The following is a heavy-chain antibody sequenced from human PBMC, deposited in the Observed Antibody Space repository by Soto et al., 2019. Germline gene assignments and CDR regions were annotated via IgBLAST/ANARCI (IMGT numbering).Heavy chain of an antibody. CDR2: IYYSGST. D-gene: IGHD3-22*01. CDR1: GGSISSYY. Sequence: LCGGSISSYYWSWIRQPPGKGLEWIGYIYYSGSTNYNPSLKSRVTISVDTSKNQFSLKLSSVTAADTAVYYCARERGSGYYYAYDYWGQGTLVTVSS. J-gene: IGHJ4*02. V-gene: IGHV4-59*01. CDR3: ARERGSGYYYAYDY.